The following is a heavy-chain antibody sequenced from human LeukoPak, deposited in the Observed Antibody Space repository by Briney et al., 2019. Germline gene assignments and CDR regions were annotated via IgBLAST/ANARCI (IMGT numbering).Heavy chain of an antibody. J-gene: IGHJ4*02. D-gene: IGHD3-22*01. V-gene: IGHV4-39*07. CDR2: IYYSGST. Sequence: SETLSLTCTVSGGSISSSSYYWGWIRQPPGKGLEWIGSIYYSGSTYYNPSLKSRVTISVDTSKNQFSLKLSSVTAADTAVYYCARDPGDYYDSSGYYPYYFDYWGQGTLVTVSS. CDR3: ARDPGDYYDSSGYYPYYFDY. CDR1: GGSISSSSYY.